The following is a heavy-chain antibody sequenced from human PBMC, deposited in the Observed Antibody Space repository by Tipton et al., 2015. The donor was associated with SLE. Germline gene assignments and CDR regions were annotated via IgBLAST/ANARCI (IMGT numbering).Heavy chain of an antibody. D-gene: IGHD4-23*01. Sequence: SLRLSCAASGFTFSSYGMHWVRQAPGKGLEWVAFIRYDGSNKYYADSVKGRFTISRDNSKNTLYLQMNSLRAEDTAVYYCAKGGTTVVTPSYYGMDVWGQGP. CDR2: IRYDGSNK. CDR3: AKGGTTVVTPSYYGMDV. V-gene: IGHV3-30*02. CDR1: GFTFSSYG. J-gene: IGHJ6*02.